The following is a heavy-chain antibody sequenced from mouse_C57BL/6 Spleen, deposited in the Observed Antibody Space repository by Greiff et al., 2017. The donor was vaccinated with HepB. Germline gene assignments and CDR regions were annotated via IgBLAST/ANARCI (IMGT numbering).Heavy chain of an antibody. CDR2: ISSGSSTI. CDR3: ARGDYYGSSPLDY. D-gene: IGHD1-1*01. Sequence: EVKLVESGGGLVKPGGSLKLSCAASGFTFSDYGMHWVRQAPEKGLEWVAYISSGSSTIYYADTVKGRFTISRDNAKNTLFLQMTSLRSEDTALYYCARGDYYGSSPLDYWGQGTTLTVAS. J-gene: IGHJ2*01. CDR1: GFTFSDYG. V-gene: IGHV5-17*01.